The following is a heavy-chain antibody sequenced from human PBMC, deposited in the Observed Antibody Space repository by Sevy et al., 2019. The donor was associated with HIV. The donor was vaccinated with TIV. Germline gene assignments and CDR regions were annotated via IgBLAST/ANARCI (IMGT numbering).Heavy chain of an antibody. Sequence: SETLSLTCAVSGGSITSVNWWHWVRQPPGKGLEWIVEIYHSGSTNYNPSLKSRVTISVDNSKNQFSLNLYSVTAADTAVYYCARGGETPRGFDPWGQGSLVTVSS. J-gene: IGHJ5*02. V-gene: IGHV4-4*02. CDR2: IYHSGST. CDR1: GGSITSVNW. D-gene: IGHD3-16*01. CDR3: ARGGETPRGFDP.